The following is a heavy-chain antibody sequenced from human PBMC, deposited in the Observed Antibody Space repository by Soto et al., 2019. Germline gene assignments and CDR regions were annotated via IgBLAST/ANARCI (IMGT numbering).Heavy chain of an antibody. V-gene: IGHV1-18*01. CDR2: ISAYNGNT. CDR3: ARGGYCSSTICYTGPPYYYGMDV. D-gene: IGHD2-2*02. J-gene: IGHJ6*02. CDR1: GYTFTSYG. Sequence: ASVKVSCKASGYTFTSYGISWVRQAPGQGLEWMGWISAYNGNTNYAQKLQGRVTMTTDTSTSTAYMELRSLRSDDTAVYYCARGGYCSSTICYTGPPYYYGMDVCGQGSTVTVSS.